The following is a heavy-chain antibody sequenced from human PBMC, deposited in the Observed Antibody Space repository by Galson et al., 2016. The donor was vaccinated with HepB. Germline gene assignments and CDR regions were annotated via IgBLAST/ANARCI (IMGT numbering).Heavy chain of an antibody. CDR2: IYSGGST. CDR1: GFSVSDNY. Sequence: SLRLSCAVSGFSVSDNYMRWVRQAPGKGLEWVSLIYSGGSTYYADSVKGRFIISRDSSRNTLDLQMNSLRVEDTALYYCASSPSAGYWGQGKLVIVSS. J-gene: IGHJ4*02. V-gene: IGHV3-53*01. CDR3: ASSPSAGY.